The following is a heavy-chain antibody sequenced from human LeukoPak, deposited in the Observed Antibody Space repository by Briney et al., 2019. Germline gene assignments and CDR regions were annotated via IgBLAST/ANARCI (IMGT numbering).Heavy chain of an antibody. V-gene: IGHV4-59*12. CDR2: IIYSGGA. J-gene: IGHJ6*04. CDR3: ARAKEGTSLVLSFKYHYYFLDV. Sequence: SETLSLTCTVSGDSISNYYWNWIRQAPGKGLEWIANIIYSGGANYNSSLKSRATISVDGSKSQFSLRLSSVTAADTAVYYCARAKEGTSLVLSFKYHYYFLDVWGIGTTVTVSS. D-gene: IGHD2-2*01. CDR1: GDSISNYY.